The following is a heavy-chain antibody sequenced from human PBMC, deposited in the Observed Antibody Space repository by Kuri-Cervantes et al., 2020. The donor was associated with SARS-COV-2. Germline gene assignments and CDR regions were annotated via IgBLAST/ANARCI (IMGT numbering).Heavy chain of an antibody. CDR3: ARLSYYYDSSGYYGGNWFDP. V-gene: IGHV4-39*07. CDR1: GGSINSSSFY. Sequence: ESLKISCSVSGGSINSSSFYWGWIRQPPGKGLEWIGMIYYSGSPYYNPSLKSRVTISVDTSKNQFSLKLSSVTAADTAVYYCARLSYYYDSSGYYGGNWFDPWGQGTLVTVSS. J-gene: IGHJ5*02. CDR2: IYYSGSP. D-gene: IGHD3-22*01.